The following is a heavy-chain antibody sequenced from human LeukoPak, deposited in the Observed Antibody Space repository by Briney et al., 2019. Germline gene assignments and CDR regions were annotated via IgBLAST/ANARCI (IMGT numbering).Heavy chain of an antibody. CDR3: AHLERRGADAFDI. J-gene: IGHJ3*02. V-gene: IGHV1-18*01. CDR2: ISAYNGNT. CDR1: GYTFTSYG. D-gene: IGHD1-1*01. Sequence: GASVEVSCKASGYTFTSYGISWVRQAPGQGLEWMGWISAYNGNTNYAQKLQGRVTMTTDRSTSTAYMELRSLRADDTAVYYCAHLERRGADAFDIWGQGTMVTVSP.